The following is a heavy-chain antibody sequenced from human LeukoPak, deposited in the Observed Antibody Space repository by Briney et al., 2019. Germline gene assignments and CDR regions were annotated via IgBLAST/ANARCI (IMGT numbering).Heavy chain of an antibody. V-gene: IGHV3-20*04. Sequence: GGTLRLSCAVSGVPFDDYCMSWVRQPPGKGLEWVSGINWNGGSTGYADSVKGRFTISRDNAKNSLYLQMNSLRAEDTALYYCARALGSGYDPAEYDYWGQGTLVTVSS. J-gene: IGHJ4*02. CDR2: INWNGGST. D-gene: IGHD3-22*01. CDR1: GVPFDDYC. CDR3: ARALGSGYDPAEYDY.